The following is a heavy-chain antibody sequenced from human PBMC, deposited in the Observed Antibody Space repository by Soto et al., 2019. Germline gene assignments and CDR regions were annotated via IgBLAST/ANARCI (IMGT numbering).Heavy chain of an antibody. J-gene: IGHJ6*02. V-gene: IGHV1-69*13. Sequence: SVKVSCKASGGTFSSYAISWVRQAPGQGLEWMGGIIPIFGTANYAQKFQGRVTITADESTSTAYMELSSLRSEDTAVYYCARDGSAGEHIVAMKSRRPTRYYYYYGMDVWGQGTTVTSP. CDR1: GGTFSSYA. CDR3: ARDGSAGEHIVAMKSRRPTRYYYYYGMDV. D-gene: IGHD5-12*01. CDR2: IIPIFGTA.